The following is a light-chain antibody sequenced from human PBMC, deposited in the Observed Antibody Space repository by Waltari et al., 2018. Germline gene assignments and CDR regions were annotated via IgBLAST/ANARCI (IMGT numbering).Light chain of an antibody. J-gene: IGKJ4*01. CDR1: QDISNY. CDR2: DAS. CDR3: QQYDHLPLT. Sequence: DILMTQSPFLLSASVGDRVTITCQASQDISNYLNWFQQKPGEAPKRLIYDASNLETGVPSRFSGSGSGTDFTFTISSLQPEDLATYYCQQYDHLPLTFGGGTKVEIK. V-gene: IGKV1-33*01.